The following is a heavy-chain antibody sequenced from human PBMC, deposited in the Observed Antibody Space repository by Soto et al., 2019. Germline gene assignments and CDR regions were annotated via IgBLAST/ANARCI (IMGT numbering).Heavy chain of an antibody. J-gene: IGHJ5*02. CDR2: ISTYNGNTNT. CDR3: ARGGQKNVYTSIGP. Sequence: SVKVSFKASTETFNNYGIAWVRQAPVQGLEWMGWISTYNGNTNTYHKKRFQGRFTMTSDSASNTAYMELRSLTPDDTDVYYCARGGQKNVYTSIGPWGQGTLVTVSS. CDR1: TETFNNYG. D-gene: IGHD1-1*01. V-gene: IGHV1-18*04.